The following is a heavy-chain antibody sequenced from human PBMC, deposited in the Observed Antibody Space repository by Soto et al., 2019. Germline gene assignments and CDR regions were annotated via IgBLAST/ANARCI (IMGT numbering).Heavy chain of an antibody. CDR3: ARHGYGWLYYFDY. D-gene: IGHD2-2*03. Sequence: QLQLQESGPGLVKPSETLSLTCTVSGGPISSSSYYWGWIRQPPGKGLEWIGSIYYSGSTYYNPSLKSRVTISVDTSKNQFSLKLSSVTAADTAVYYCARHGYGWLYYFDYWGQGTLVTGSS. CDR2: IYYSGST. CDR1: GGPISSSSYY. J-gene: IGHJ4*02. V-gene: IGHV4-39*01.